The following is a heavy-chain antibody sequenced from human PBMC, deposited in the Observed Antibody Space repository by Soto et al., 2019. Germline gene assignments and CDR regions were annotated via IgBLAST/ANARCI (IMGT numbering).Heavy chain of an antibody. V-gene: IGHV3-33*01. J-gene: IGHJ4*02. D-gene: IGHD4-17*01. CDR1: GFTFSSYG. CDR3: ARDYYGDYVYHYFDY. Sequence: QVQLVESGGGVVQPGRSLRLSCAASGFTFSSYGMHWVRQAPGKGLEWVAVIWYDGSNKYYADSVKGRFTISRDNSKNTLYLQMNSLRAEDTAVYYCARDYYGDYVYHYFDYWGQGTLVTVSS. CDR2: IWYDGSNK.